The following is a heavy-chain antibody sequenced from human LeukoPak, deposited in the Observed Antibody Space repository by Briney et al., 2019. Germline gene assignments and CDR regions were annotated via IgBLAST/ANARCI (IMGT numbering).Heavy chain of an antibody. V-gene: IGHV1-69*05. CDR3: ARVGPTLRRDGYNWGDNWFDP. D-gene: IGHD5-24*01. CDR1: GGTFSSYV. J-gene: IGHJ5*02. CDR2: IIPILGTA. Sequence: SVKVSCKASGGTFSSYVISWVRQAPGQGLEWMGGIIPILGTANYAQKFQGRGTITTDEPKSTAYMELSSLRSEDTAVYYCARVGPTLRRDGYNWGDNWFDPWGQGTLVTVSS.